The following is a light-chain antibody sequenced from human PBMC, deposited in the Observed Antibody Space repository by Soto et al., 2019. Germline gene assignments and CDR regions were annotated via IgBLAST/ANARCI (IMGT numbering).Light chain of an antibody. CDR2: AAS. Sequence: EIVLTQAPGTLSLSPVERATLSCRVSQSVSSTFLAWYQQKPGQAPRLLIYAASSRATGIPDRFSGSGSGTDFTLTISRLEPEDFAVYYCQQYGSSLFSFGPGTKVDI. CDR1: QSVSSTF. CDR3: QQYGSSLFS. J-gene: IGKJ3*01. V-gene: IGKV3-20*01.